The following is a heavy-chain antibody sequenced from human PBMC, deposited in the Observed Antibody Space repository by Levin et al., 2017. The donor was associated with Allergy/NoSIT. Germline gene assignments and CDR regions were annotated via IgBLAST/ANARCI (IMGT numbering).Heavy chain of an antibody. V-gene: IGHV3-21*01. CDR2: ISSSSSYI. CDR1: GFTFSSYS. Sequence: ETLSLTCAASGFTFSSYSMNWVRQAPGKGLEWVSSISSSSSYIYYADSVKGRFTISRDNAKNSLYLQMNSLRAEDTAVYYCARAITFGGVIVDYWGQGTLVTVSS. CDR3: ARAITFGGVIVDY. D-gene: IGHD3-16*02. J-gene: IGHJ4*02.